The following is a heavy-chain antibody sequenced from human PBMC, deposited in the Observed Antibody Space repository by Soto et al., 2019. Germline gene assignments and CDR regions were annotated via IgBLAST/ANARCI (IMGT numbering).Heavy chain of an antibody. D-gene: IGHD3-16*01. V-gene: IGHV5-51*01. CDR1: GYSLTSYL. J-gene: IGHJ4*02. CDR2: VYPSDSNA. CDR3: TKGATSPYDS. Sequence: GESLKISCQGSGYSLTSYLLGWVRQMPGKGLEWLGNVYPSDSNARYSPSFEGRVTISADNAINTAYWHLLNLKASDTAIYYCTKGATSPYDSGGQGTRVNASS.